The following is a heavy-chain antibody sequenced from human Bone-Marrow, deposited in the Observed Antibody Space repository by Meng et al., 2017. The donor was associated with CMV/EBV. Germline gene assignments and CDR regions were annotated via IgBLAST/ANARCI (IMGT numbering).Heavy chain of an antibody. CDR2: ISYDGSNK. CDR1: GFTFSSYA. V-gene: IGHV3-30*04. J-gene: IGHJ6*02. CDR3: ARRRYCSSTSCYTLYYGMDV. D-gene: IGHD2-2*02. Sequence: GESLKISCAASGFTFSSYAMHWVRQAPGKGLEWVAVISYDGSNKYYADSVKGRFTISRDNSKNTLYLQMNSLRAEDTAVYYCARRRYCSSTSCYTLYYGMDVWGQGTTVNVAS.